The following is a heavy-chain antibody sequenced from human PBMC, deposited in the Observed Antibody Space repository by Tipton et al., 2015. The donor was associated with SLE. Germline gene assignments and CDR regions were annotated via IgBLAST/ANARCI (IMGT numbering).Heavy chain of an antibody. D-gene: IGHD3-22*01. V-gene: IGHV4-61*09. J-gene: IGHJ1*01. CDR1: GGSISSGSYY. Sequence: LRLSCTVSGGSISSGSYYWSWIRQPAGKGLEWIGYIYTSGSTNYNPSLKSRVTISVDTSKNQFSLKLSSVTAADTAVYYCARGPSSGYSASPGPFQHWGQGTLVTVSS. CDR3: ARGPSSGYSASPGPFQH. CDR2: IYTSGST.